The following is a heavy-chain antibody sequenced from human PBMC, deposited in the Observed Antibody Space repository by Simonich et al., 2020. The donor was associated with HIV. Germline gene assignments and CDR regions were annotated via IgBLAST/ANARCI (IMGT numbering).Heavy chain of an antibody. D-gene: IGHD6-13*01. CDR1: NGSISNYY. Sequence: QVQLQESGPGLVKPSETLSLTCTVSNGSISNYYWSWIRQPPGKGLGWIGYIYYGGNTNYNSSLQSRVTMSLDTSKTQFSLKLSSVTAADTAVYYCARGYSTSWYWFDPWGQGTLVTVSS. J-gene: IGHJ5*02. CDR2: IYYGGNT. V-gene: IGHV4-59*12. CDR3: ARGYSTSWYWFDP.